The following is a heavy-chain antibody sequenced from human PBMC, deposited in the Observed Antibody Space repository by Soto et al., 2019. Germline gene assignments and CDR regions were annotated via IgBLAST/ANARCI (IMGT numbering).Heavy chain of an antibody. J-gene: IGHJ4*02. CDR1: GFSFSPPGVG. CDR3: AHRHGVGTVTDGFDF. CDR2: IYSNDHK. D-gene: IGHD1-26*01. Sequence: QITLKESGPTLVKPTQTLTLTCSFSGFSFSPPGVGVGWIRQPPGKALECLAVIYSNDHKRYNPSLQTRVSITKDPSESQVVLTMTNMDPADTATYFGAHRHGVGTVTDGFDFWGQGILVTVTS. V-gene: IGHV2-5*01.